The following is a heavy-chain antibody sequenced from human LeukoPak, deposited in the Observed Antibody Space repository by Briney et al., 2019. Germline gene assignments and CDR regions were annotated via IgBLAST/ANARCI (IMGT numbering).Heavy chain of an antibody. J-gene: IGHJ4*02. Sequence: ASVKVSCKVSGYTLTELSMHWVRQAPGKGLEWMGGFDPEDGETIYAQKFQGRVTMTEDTSTDTAYMELSSLRSEDTAVYYCSGGNYYDSSGYYGTDYWGQGTLVTVSS. V-gene: IGHV1-24*01. CDR2: FDPEDGET. D-gene: IGHD3-22*01. CDR3: SGGNYYDSSGYYGTDY. CDR1: GYTLTELS.